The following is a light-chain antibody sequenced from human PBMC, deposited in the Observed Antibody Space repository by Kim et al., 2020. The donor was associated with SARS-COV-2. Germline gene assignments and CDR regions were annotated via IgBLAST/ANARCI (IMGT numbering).Light chain of an antibody. V-gene: IGLV2-14*03. J-gene: IGLJ2*01. CDR3: SSYITISVI. CDR2: DVS. CDR1: GSDVGGYNS. Sequence: QSALTQPASVSGSPGQSITISCTGTGSDVGGYNSVSWYQQHPGKAPTLMIFDVSKRPSGVSNRFSGSRSGNTASLTISALQAEDEADYYCSSYITISVIFGGGTQLTVL.